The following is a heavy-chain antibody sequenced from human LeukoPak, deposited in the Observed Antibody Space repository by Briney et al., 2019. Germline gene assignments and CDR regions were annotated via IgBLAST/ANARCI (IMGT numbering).Heavy chain of an antibody. Sequence: GASVNVSCKASGYIFTTYSIHWVRQAPGQGLEWMAVINPRGDATNYAHKFQGRVNMTSDTSTTTVYMDLNSLRSEDTGLYYCARKWYSRDWFDPWGQGTLVTVSS. CDR1: GYIFTTYS. J-gene: IGHJ5*02. CDR3: ARKWYSRDWFDP. V-gene: IGHV1-46*01. D-gene: IGHD2-21*01. CDR2: INPRGDAT.